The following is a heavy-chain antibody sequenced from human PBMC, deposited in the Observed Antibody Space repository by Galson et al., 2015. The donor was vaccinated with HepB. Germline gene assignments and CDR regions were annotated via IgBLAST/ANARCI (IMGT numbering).Heavy chain of an antibody. Sequence: QSGAEVKKPGESLKISCKGSGYSFTSYWIGWVRQMPGKGLEWMGIIYPGDSDTRYSPSFQGQVTISADKSISTAYLQWSSLKASDTAMYYCARWGAILWGYDSSGSNAFDIWGQGTMVTVSS. CDR2: IYPGDSDT. J-gene: IGHJ3*02. V-gene: IGHV5-51*01. D-gene: IGHD3-22*01. CDR3: ARWGAILWGYDSSGSNAFDI. CDR1: GYSFTSYW.